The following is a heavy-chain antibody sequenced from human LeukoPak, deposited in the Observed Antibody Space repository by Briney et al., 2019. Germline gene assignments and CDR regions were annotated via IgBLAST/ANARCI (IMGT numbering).Heavy chain of an antibody. CDR1: GYTFTGYY. CDR3: ARERGEYSSSSVAFDI. CDR2: INPNSGGT. J-gene: IGHJ3*02. D-gene: IGHD6-6*01. V-gene: IGHV1-2*02. Sequence: ASVKVSCKASGYTFTGYYMHWVRQAPGQGLEWMGWINPNSGGTNYAQKFQGRVTMTRDTSISTAYMELSRLRSDHTAVYYCARERGEYSSSSVAFDIWGQGTMVTVSS.